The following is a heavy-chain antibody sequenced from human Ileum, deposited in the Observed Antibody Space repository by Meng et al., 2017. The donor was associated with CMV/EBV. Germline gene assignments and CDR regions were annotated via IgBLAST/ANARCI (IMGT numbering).Heavy chain of an antibody. CDR1: GFTFSRYW. V-gene: IGHV3-7*01. CDR2: INQDGNEK. J-gene: IGHJ4*02. Sequence: GESPRPSCAAAGFTFSRYWMSWVRQAPGKGLEWVANINQDGNEKKYVDAVKGRFIITRDNADNSLHLQMNSLRAEDTAVYYCASPYDSGGYYYAYWGQGTLVTVSS. D-gene: IGHD3-22*01. CDR3: ASPYDSGGYYYAY.